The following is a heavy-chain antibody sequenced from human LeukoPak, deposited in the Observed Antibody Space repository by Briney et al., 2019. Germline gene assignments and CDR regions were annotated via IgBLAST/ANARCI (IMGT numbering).Heavy chain of an antibody. CDR3: AKNAGYSYGLYYFDY. Sequence: GGSLRLSCAASGFAFRTYAMSWVRQAPGKGLEWVSSIISSGDVTYYADSLKGRFTISRDNSKNMVYLQMDSLGAEDSAVYYCAKNAGYSYGLYYFDYWGQGTLVTVSS. V-gene: IGHV3-23*01. D-gene: IGHD5-18*01. J-gene: IGHJ4*02. CDR1: GFAFRTYA. CDR2: IISSGDVT.